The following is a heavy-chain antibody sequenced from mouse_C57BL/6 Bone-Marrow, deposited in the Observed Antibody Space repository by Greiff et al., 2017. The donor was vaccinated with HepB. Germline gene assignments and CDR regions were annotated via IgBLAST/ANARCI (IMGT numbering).Heavy chain of an antibody. CDR1: GYTFTSYW. Sequence: QVQLKQPGAELVKPGASVKMSCKASGYTFTSYWITWVKQRPGQGLEWIGDIYPGSGSTNYNEKFKSKATLTVDTSSSTAYMQLSSLTSEDSAVYYCARGGDYDYDGFAYWGQGTLVTVSA. D-gene: IGHD2-4*01. V-gene: IGHV1-55*01. CDR2: IYPGSGST. CDR3: ARGGDYDYDGFAY. J-gene: IGHJ3*01.